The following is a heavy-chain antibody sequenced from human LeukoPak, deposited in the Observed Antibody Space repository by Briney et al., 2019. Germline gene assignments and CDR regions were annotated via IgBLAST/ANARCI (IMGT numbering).Heavy chain of an antibody. D-gene: IGHD6-19*01. CDR2: INHSGST. V-gene: IGHV4-34*01. CDR3: ARDRGGQWLVPSDAFDI. J-gene: IGHJ3*02. CDR1: GGSFSGYY. Sequence: PSETLSLTCAVYGGSFSGYYWSWIRQPPGKGLEWIGEINHSGSTNYNPSLKSRVTISVDTSKNQFSLKLSSVTAADTAVYYCARDRGGQWLVPSDAFDIWGQGTMVTVSS.